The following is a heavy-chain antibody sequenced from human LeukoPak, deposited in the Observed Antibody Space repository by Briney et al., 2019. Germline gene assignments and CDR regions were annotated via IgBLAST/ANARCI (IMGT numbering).Heavy chain of an antibody. V-gene: IGHV4-39*07. J-gene: IGHJ4*02. CDR3: ARAARNDPFDY. Sequence: SETLSLTCTVSGGSISGSSYYWGWIRQPPGKGLEWIGSIYYSGSTYYNPSLKSRVTISVDTSKNQFSLKLSSVTAADTAVYYCARAARNDPFDYWGQGTLVTVSS. D-gene: IGHD1-1*01. CDR1: GGSISGSSYY. CDR2: IYYSGST.